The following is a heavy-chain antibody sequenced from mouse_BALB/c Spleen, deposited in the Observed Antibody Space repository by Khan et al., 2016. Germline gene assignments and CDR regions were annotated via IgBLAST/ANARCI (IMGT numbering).Heavy chain of an antibody. D-gene: IGHD1-1*01. CDR1: GYSFTSYW. J-gene: IGHJ2*01. V-gene: IGHV1S126*01. Sequence: QVELKQSGPQLVRPGASVKISCKASGYSFTSYWMHWVQQRPGQGLEWIGMIDPSDSETRLNQKFKDKATLTGDKSSSTAYMQLSSPTSEDSAVCYCAATVVARYFDYWGQGTTLTVSP. CDR3: AATVVARYFDY. CDR2: IDPSDSET.